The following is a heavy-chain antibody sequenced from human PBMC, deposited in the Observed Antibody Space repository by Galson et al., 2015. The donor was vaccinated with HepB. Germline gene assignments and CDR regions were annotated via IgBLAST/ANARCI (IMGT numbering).Heavy chain of an antibody. V-gene: IGHV3-23*01. CDR3: AKDRAYSSGWRSGDY. Sequence: SLRLSCAASGFTFSSYAMSWVRQAPGKGLEWVSGISGSGGSTYYAASVKGRFTISRDNSKNTLHLQMSRLRAEDTALYYCAKDRAYSSGWRSGDYWGQGTLVTVSS. CDR2: ISGSGGST. J-gene: IGHJ4*02. CDR1: GFTFSSYA. D-gene: IGHD6-25*01.